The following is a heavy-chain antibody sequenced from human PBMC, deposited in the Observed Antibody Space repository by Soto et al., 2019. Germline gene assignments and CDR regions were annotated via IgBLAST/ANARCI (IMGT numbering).Heavy chain of an antibody. V-gene: IGHV3-53*01. J-gene: IGHJ5*02. Sequence: PGGSLRLSCAISGFSVSSNYLSWVRQAPGKGLEWVSVHYSGGSTYYADSVQGRFTISRDKSNNTLYLQMHRVRAEDTAVYFCARHRHPRGTVGATSPLDPWRQRTQVTVSS. CDR3: ARHRHPRGTVGATSPLDP. CDR2: HYSGGST. D-gene: IGHD1-26*01. CDR1: GFSVSSNY.